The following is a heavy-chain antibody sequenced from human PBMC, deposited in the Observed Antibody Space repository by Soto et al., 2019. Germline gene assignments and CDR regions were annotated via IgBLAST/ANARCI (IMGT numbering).Heavy chain of an antibody. CDR1: GFTFSSYG. CDR2: ISYDGSNK. V-gene: IGHV3-30*18. J-gene: IGHJ4*02. D-gene: IGHD5-12*01. Sequence: QVQLVESGGCVVQPGRSLRLSCAASGFTFSSYGMHWVRQAPGKGLEWVAVISYDGSNKYYADSVKGRFSISRDNSKNTLYLQMNSLRAEDTAVYYCAKGDREWLRQNFDCWGQGTLVTVSS. CDR3: AKGDREWLRQNFDC.